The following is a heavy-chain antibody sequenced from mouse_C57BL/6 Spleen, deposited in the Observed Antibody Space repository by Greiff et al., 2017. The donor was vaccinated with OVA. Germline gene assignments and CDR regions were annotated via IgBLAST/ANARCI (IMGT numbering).Heavy chain of an antibody. CDR1: GFTFSSYA. J-gene: IGHJ4*01. V-gene: IGHV5-9-1*02. Sequence: EVMLVESGEGLVKPGGSLKLSCAASGFTFSSYAMSWVRQTPEKRLEWVAYISSGGDYIYYADTVKGRFTISRDNARNTLYLQMSSLKSEDTAMYYCTRGGYGSPYAMDYWGQGTSVTVSS. D-gene: IGHD1-1*01. CDR2: ISSGGDYI. CDR3: TRGGYGSPYAMDY.